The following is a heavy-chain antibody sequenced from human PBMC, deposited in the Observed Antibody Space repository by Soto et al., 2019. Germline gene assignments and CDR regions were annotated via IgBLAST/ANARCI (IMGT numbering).Heavy chain of an antibody. V-gene: IGHV4-59*12. CDR2: IYYSGST. J-gene: IGHJ4*02. CDR1: GGSISSYY. CDR3: ARVCLIVGSIDY. Sequence: SETLSLTCTVSGGSISSYYWSWIRQPPGKGLEWIGYIYYSGSTNYNPSLKSRVTISVDTSKNQFSLKLSSVTAADTAVYYCARVCLIVGSIDYCGKGTLVTVSS. D-gene: IGHD1-26*01.